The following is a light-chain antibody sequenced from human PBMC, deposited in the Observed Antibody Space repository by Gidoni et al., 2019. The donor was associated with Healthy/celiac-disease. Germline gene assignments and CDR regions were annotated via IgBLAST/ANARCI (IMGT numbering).Light chain of an antibody. CDR1: KLGDKY. Sequence: SYEPTQPPSLYMSPGQTASITCSGAKLGDKYACWYQQKPAQSPVLVIYQDSKRPSGIPERFSGSNSGNTATLTISGTQAMDEADYYCQAWDSSTVVFGGGTKLTVL. V-gene: IGLV3-1*01. CDR2: QDS. CDR3: QAWDSSTVV. J-gene: IGLJ2*01.